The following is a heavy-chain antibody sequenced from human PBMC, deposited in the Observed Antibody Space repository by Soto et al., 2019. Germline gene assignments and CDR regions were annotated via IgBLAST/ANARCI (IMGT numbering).Heavy chain of an antibody. J-gene: IGHJ3*02. CDR2: ISGSGGST. CDR3: AKDIKAFGEPQEKLAFDI. D-gene: IGHD3-10*01. V-gene: IGHV3-23*01. Sequence: GGSLRLSCAASGFTFSSYAMSWVRQAPGKGLEWVSAISGSGGSTYYADSVKGRFTISRDNSKNTLYLQMNSLRAEDTAVYYCAKDIKAFGEPQEKLAFDIWGQGTMVTVSS. CDR1: GFTFSSYA.